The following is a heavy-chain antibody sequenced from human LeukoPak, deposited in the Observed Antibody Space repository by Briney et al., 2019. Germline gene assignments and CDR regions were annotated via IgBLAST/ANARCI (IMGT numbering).Heavy chain of an antibody. D-gene: IGHD3-10*01. CDR2: ISSSSSYI. V-gene: IGHV3-21*01. J-gene: IGHJ4*02. CDR3: ARTDMVRGVYYFDY. Sequence: TGGSLRLSCAASGFTFSSYSMNWVRQAPGKGLEWVSSISSSSSYIYYADSVKGRFTISRDNAKSSLYLQMNSLRAEDTAVYYCARTDMVRGVYYFDYWGQGTLVTVSS. CDR1: GFTFSSYS.